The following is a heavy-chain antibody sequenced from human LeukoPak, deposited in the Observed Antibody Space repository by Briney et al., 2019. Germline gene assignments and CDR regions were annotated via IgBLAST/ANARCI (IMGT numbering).Heavy chain of an antibody. J-gene: IGHJ4*02. D-gene: IGHD3-3*02. Sequence: GGSLRLSCAASGFTFRDYTMNWVRQSPGKGPEWVSAINKGGTFIKYADSVKGRFVVSRDNAKNLLFLQMNSLRVEDTAVYYCARESGYQHLDYWGQGTLVTVSS. CDR1: GFTFRDYT. CDR3: ARESGYQHLDY. V-gene: IGHV3-21*01. CDR2: INKGGTFI.